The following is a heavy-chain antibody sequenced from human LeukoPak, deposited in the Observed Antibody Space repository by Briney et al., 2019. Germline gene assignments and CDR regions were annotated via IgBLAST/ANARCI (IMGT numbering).Heavy chain of an antibody. D-gene: IGHD3-16*01. CDR2: VSVYNGNT. V-gene: IGHV1-18*01. Sequence: ASVKVSCKVSGHPFYQYGINWERQAPGQGLEWLGWVSVYNGNTNNVQTLQGRLTMTTDVSTSTAYMELRSLRSDDTAVYYCAGNYEGQGVVAAHWGQGTLVTVSS. CDR1: GHPFYQYG. J-gene: IGHJ4*02. CDR3: AGNYEGQGVVAAH.